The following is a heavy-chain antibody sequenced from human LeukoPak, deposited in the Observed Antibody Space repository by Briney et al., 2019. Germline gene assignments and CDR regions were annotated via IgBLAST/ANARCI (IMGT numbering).Heavy chain of an antibody. V-gene: IGHV4-59*01. CDR1: GGSISSYY. J-gene: IGHJ6*02. CDR2: IYYSGST. D-gene: IGHD5-18*01. Sequence: SETLSLTCTVSGGSISSYYWSWIRQPPGKGLEWIGYIYYSGSTNYNPSLKSRVTISVDTSKNQFSLKLSSVTAADTAVYYCARVHSYGFYYYYYYGTDVWGQGTTVTVSS. CDR3: ARVHSYGFYYYYYYGTDV.